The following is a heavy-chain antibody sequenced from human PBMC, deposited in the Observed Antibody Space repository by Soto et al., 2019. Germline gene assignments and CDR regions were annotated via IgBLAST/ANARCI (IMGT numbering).Heavy chain of an antibody. CDR1: GGSISSYY. D-gene: IGHD3-22*01. J-gene: IGHJ4*02. CDR3: AREGHYPSGFDY. V-gene: IGHV4-59*01. CDR2: IYYSGST. Sequence: ASETLSLTCTVSGGSISSYYWSWIRQPPGKGLEWIGYIYYSGSTNYNPSLKSRVTISVDTSKNQFSLKLSSVTAADTAVYYCAREGHYPSGFDYWGQGTLVTVSS.